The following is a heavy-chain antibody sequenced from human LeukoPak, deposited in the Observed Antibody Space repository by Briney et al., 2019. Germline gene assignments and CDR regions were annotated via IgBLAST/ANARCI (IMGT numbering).Heavy chain of an antibody. D-gene: IGHD3-10*01. J-gene: IGHJ4*02. CDR2: INPNSGGT. CDR3: ATYQYDSGTYLDY. Sequence: ASVKVSFTASGYTFTGYYIHWVRQAPGQGLEWMGWINPNSGGTNYAQKFQGRVTMTRDTSISTAYMELSRLRSDDTAVYYCATYQYDSGTYLDYWGQGTLVTVSS. CDR1: GYTFTGYY. V-gene: IGHV1-2*02.